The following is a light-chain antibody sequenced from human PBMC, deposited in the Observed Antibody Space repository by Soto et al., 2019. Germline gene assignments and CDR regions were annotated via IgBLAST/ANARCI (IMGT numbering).Light chain of an antibody. Sequence: DIHMTHSPSSLSASVLYRVTITFRASQSINNWLAWYQLKPGKAPKLLIYDASTLQSGVPSSFSGSGSGTEFTLTISSLQPDDFATYYCQRYATYSPTFGQGTKVDNK. J-gene: IGKJ1*01. CDR3: QRYATYSPT. V-gene: IGKV1-5*01. CDR1: QSINNW. CDR2: DAS.